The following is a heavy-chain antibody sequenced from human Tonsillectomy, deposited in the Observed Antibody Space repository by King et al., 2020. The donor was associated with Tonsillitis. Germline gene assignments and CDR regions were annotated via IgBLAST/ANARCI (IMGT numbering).Heavy chain of an antibody. CDR2: INHSGST. V-gene: IGHV4-34*01. Sequence: VQLQQWGAGLLKPSETLSLTCAVYGGSFSGYYWSWIRQPPGKGLEWIGEINHSGSTNYNPSLKSRVTISVDTSKNQFSLKLSSVTAADTDVYYCARGRDYYDSSGYYGNFDYWGQGTLVTVSS. CDR3: ARGRDYYDSSGYYGNFDY. D-gene: IGHD3-22*01. J-gene: IGHJ4*02. CDR1: GGSFSGYY.